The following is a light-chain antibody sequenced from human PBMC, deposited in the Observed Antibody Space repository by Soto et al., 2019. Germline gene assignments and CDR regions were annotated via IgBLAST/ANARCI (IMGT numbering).Light chain of an antibody. CDR3: QQYNSYPWT. J-gene: IGKJ1*01. V-gene: IGKV1-5*03. CDR2: KAS. Sequence: DIQMTPSPSTLSTSVGDRVTITCRASQSISSWLAWYQQKPGKAPKLLISKASSLESGVPSRFSGSGSGTEFTLTISSLQPDDFATYYCQQYNSYPWTFGQGTKVDIK. CDR1: QSISSW.